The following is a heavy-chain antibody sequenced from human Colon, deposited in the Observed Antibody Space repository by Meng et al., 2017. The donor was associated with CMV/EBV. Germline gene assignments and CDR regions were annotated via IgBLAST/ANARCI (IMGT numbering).Heavy chain of an antibody. D-gene: IGHD3-3*01. J-gene: IGHJ5*02. CDR1: GFSLNTSTVA. Sequence: SGPTLVKPTQTLTLTCTFSGFSLNTSTVAVGWFRQPPGKALEWLALFYWNDDQRYSPSLRNRLTITKGTSKNQLVLTMTNMDPVDTATYFCAHRRTISGGFDPWGQGSLVTVSS. V-gene: IGHV2-5*01. CDR3: AHRRTISGGFDP. CDR2: FYWNDDQ.